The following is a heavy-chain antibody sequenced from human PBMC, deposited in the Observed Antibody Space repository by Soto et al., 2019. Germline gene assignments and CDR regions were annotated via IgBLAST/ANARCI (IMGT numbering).Heavy chain of an antibody. CDR2: ISSSGSST. V-gene: IGHV3-11*01. CDR1: GFTFGDYY. D-gene: IGHD1-26*01. Sequence: QVQLVESGGGLVKPGGSLRLSCAASGFTFGDYYMSWIRQAPGKGLEWVSYISSSGSSTYYVDSVRGRFTISRDNSKNPLLAQMDGPGAEDPAVYYWARAGAVRPAGWFWGQGTLVTVSS. CDR3: ARAGAVRPAGWF. J-gene: IGHJ4*02.